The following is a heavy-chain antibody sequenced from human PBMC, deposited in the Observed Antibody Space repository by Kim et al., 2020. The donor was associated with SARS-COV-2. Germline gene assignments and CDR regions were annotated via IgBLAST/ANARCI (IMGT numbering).Heavy chain of an antibody. J-gene: IGHJ4*02. D-gene: IGHD6-19*01. V-gene: IGHV3-30*18. CDR2: ISYDGSNK. CDR1: GFTFSSYG. CDR3: AKAEWEAVACDY. Sequence: GGSLRLSCAASGFTFSSYGMHWVRQAPGKGLEWVAVISYDGSNKYYADSVKGRFTISRDNSKNTLYLQMNSLRAEDTAVYYCAKAEWEAVACDYWGQGTL.